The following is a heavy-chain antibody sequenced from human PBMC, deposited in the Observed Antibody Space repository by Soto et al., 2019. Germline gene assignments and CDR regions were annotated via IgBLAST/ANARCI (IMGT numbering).Heavy chain of an antibody. CDR2: ISAYNGNT. Sequence: QVQLVQSGAEVKKPGASVKVSCKASGYTFTSYGISWVRQAPGQGLEWMGWISAYNGNTNYAQKLQGRVTMTTDTSTSTAYMELRSLRSDDTAVYYCARDGKTQKHSGSSRYFDYWGQGTLVTVSS. CDR3: ARDGKTQKHSGSSRYFDY. V-gene: IGHV1-18*01. CDR1: GYTFTSYG. D-gene: IGHD1-26*01. J-gene: IGHJ4*02.